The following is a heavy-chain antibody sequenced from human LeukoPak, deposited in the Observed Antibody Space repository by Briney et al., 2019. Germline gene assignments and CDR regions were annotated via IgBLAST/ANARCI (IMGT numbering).Heavy chain of an antibody. Sequence: GGSLRLSCAASGFTFRSYAMSWVRQAPGKGLEWVSAISSSGGSTYYADSVKGRFTISRDNSKNTLYLQMNSLRAEDMAVYYCAKDWEWFGEFSNWGQGTLVTVSS. V-gene: IGHV3-23*01. CDR3: AKDWEWFGEFSN. J-gene: IGHJ4*02. CDR1: GFTFRSYA. D-gene: IGHD3-10*01. CDR2: ISSSGGST.